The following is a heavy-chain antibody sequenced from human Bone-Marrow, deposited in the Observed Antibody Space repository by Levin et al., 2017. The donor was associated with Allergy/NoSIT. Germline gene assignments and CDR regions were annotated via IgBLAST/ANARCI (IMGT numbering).Heavy chain of an antibody. CDR2: ISWNSGSI. Sequence: SGGSLRLSCAASGFTFDDYAMHWVRQAPGKGLEWVSGISWNSGSIGYADSVKGRFTISRDNAKNSLYLQMNSLRAEDTALYYCAKDIIRGGDSIDAFDIWGQGTMVTVSS. V-gene: IGHV3-9*01. J-gene: IGHJ3*02. CDR1: GFTFDDYA. CDR3: AKDIIRGGDSIDAFDI. D-gene: IGHD4-23*01.